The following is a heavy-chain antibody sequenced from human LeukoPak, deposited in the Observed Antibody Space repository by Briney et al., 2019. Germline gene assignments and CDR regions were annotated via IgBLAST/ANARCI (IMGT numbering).Heavy chain of an antibody. J-gene: IGHJ4*02. D-gene: IGHD3-3*01. CDR2: LTASGGAT. Sequence: GGSLRLSCPASGFTFSSYGMHWVRQAPGKGLEWVSALTASGGATYYAGSVKGRFTISRDNSKNTLYLQMNGLRAEDTALYFCAKETLHDSLWNGHDYWGQGALVTVSS. CDR3: AKETLHDSLWNGHDY. CDR1: GFTFSSYG. V-gene: IGHV3-23*01.